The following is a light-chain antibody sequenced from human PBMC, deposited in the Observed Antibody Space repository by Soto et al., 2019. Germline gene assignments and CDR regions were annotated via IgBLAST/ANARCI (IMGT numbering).Light chain of an antibody. V-gene: IGKV1-5*01. Sequence: LSASVGDRVAITCRASQTIDSRLAWYQQRPGKAPKLLIYDVSSLQGGVPSRFSGSGSGTEFTLTISSLQPDDSATYYCQQYNTFWTFGQGTKVDIK. CDR1: QTIDSR. CDR3: QQYNTFWT. J-gene: IGKJ1*01. CDR2: DVS.